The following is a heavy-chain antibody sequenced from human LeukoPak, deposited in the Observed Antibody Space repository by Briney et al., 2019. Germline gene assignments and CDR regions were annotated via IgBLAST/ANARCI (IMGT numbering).Heavy chain of an antibody. Sequence: GALRLSCAASGFTFSSYSMNWVRQAPGKGLEWVSSISSSSSYIYYADSVKGRFTISRDNAKNSLYLQMNSLGAEDTAVYYCATGPPFDVWGQGTMVTVSS. CDR3: ATGPPFDV. CDR2: ISSSSSYI. CDR1: GFTFSSYS. J-gene: IGHJ3*01. V-gene: IGHV3-21*01.